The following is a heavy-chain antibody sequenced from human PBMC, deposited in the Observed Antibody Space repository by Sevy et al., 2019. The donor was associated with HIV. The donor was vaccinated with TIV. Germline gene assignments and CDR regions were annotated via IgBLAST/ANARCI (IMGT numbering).Heavy chain of an antibody. Sequence: GGSLRLSCAASGFIFSSRWMSWVRQAPGKGLEWVSYISSSSSTIHYADSVKGRFTISRDNAKNSLYLQMNSLRDEDTAVYYCARDLVLRYFDWLAHYGMDVWGQGTTVTVSS. CDR2: ISSSSSTI. V-gene: IGHV3-48*02. D-gene: IGHD3-9*01. J-gene: IGHJ6*02. CDR1: GFIFSSRW. CDR3: ARDLVLRYFDWLAHYGMDV.